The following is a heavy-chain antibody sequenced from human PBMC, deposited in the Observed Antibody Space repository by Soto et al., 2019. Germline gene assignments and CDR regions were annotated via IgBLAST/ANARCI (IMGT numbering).Heavy chain of an antibody. CDR2: INAANGNT. Sequence: QVQLVQSGAEVKKPGASVKVSCKASGYTFTNYAMHWVRQAPGQRLEWMGWINAANGNTKYSQKFQGRVTITRDTSASTAYTELISLSSEDTAVYYCARGSGYSYVDYWGQGTLVTVSS. V-gene: IGHV1-3*01. CDR3: ARGSGYSYVDY. J-gene: IGHJ4*02. D-gene: IGHD3-22*01. CDR1: GYTFTNYA.